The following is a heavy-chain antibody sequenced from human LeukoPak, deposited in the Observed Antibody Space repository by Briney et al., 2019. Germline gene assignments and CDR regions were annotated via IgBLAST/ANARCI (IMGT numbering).Heavy chain of an antibody. V-gene: IGHV3-48*01. CDR3: ARDYGYAFDI. D-gene: IGHD3-10*01. CDR1: GFTFSSYT. CDR2: IGTSYSSM. J-gene: IGHJ3*02. Sequence: GGSLRLSCAASGFTFSSYTMNWVRQAPGKGLEWLSYIGTSYSSMSHADSVKGRFTISRDNAKNSLYLQMNGLRAEDTAVYYCARDYGYAFDIWGQGTMVTVSS.